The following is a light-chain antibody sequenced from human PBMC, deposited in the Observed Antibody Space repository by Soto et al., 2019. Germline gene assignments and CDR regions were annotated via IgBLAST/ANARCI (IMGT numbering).Light chain of an antibody. J-gene: IGLJ1*01. V-gene: IGLV2-14*01. CDR2: DVS. CDR1: SSDVGYYNY. Sequence: QSALTQPASVSGSPGQSITISCTGTSSDVGYYNYVSWYQQHPGKAPKLMIYDVSNRPSGVSNRFSGSKSGNTASLTISGLQGEDEADYYCSSYTSSSTYVFGTGTKVTVL. CDR3: SSYTSSSTYV.